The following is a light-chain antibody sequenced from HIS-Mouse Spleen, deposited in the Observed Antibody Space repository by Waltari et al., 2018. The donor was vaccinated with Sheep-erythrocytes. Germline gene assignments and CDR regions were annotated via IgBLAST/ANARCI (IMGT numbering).Light chain of an antibody. V-gene: IGKV1-39*01. Sequence: DIQMTQSPSSLSASVGDRVTITCRASQSISSYLNWYQQKPGQAPKLLIHAASSLQSGVPSRFSGSGSGTDFTLTISSLQPEDFATYYCQQSYSTPPLTFGGGTKVEIK. CDR2: AAS. CDR3: QQSYSTPPLT. CDR1: QSISSY. J-gene: IGKJ4*01.